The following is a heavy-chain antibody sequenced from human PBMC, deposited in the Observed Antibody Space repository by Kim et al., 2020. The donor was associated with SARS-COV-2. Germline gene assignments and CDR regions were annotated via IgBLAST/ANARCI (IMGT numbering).Heavy chain of an antibody. CDR3: ARVDSSSWYGDY. J-gene: IGHJ4*02. CDR1: GYTFTSSG. CDR2: ISAYNGDT. V-gene: IGHV1-18*01. D-gene: IGHD6-13*01. Sequence: ASVKVSCKASGYTFTSSGISWVRQAPGQGLEWMGWISAYNGDTNYAQKLQGRVTMTTDTSTSTAYMELRSLRSDDTAVYYCARVDSSSWYGDYWGQGTLVTVSS.